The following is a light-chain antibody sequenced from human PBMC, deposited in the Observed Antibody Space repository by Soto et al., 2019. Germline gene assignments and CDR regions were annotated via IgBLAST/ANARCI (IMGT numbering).Light chain of an antibody. J-gene: IGLJ1*01. Sequence: SSTGTSSDVGGYNYVSWYQQHPGKAPKLMIYEVSNRPSGVSNRFSGSKSGNTASLTISGLQAEDEADYYCSSYTSSSTLVVFGTGTKVTVL. CDR3: SSYTSSSTLVV. CDR2: EVS. CDR1: SSDVGGYNY. V-gene: IGLV2-14*01.